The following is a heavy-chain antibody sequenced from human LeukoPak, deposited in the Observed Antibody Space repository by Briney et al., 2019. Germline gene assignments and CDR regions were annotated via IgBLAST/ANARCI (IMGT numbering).Heavy chain of an antibody. Sequence: PSETLSLTCTVSGGSISSYYWNWIRQPPGKGLEWIGYIYYSGSTNYNPSLKSRVTISVDTSKNQFSLNLTSVTAADTAVYYCARDLRRGLYSGYDPAGYWGQGTLVTVSS. CDR2: IYYSGST. CDR3: ARDLRRGLYSGYDPAGY. D-gene: IGHD5-12*01. V-gene: IGHV4-59*01. CDR1: GGSISSYY. J-gene: IGHJ4*02.